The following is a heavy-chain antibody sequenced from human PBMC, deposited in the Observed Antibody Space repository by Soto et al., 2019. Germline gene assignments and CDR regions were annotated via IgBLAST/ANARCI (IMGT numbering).Heavy chain of an antibody. J-gene: IGHJ4*02. CDR3: ARVDADYGDYDT. CDR1: GGSISSGDYY. D-gene: IGHD4-17*01. Sequence: SETLSLTCTVSGGSISSGDYYWSWIRQPPGKGLEWIGYIYYSGSTYYNPSLKSRVTISVDKSKNQFSLKLSSVTAADTAVYYCARVDADYGDYDTWGQGTLVTVSS. V-gene: IGHV4-30-4*01. CDR2: IYYSGST.